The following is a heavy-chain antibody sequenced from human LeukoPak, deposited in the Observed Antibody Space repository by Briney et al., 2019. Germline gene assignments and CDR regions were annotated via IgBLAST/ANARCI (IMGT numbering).Heavy chain of an antibody. J-gene: IGHJ3*02. CDR3: ARDLVTVTKGFDI. D-gene: IGHD4-17*01. V-gene: IGHV4-59*11. CDR1: DDSFSSHY. CDR2: ISYIGST. Sequence: SETLSLTCAVSDDSFSSHYWTWIRQPPGKGLEWIGYISYIGSTNYNPSLKSRVTISIDTSKDQFSLKLSSVTAADTAVYYCARDLVTVTKGFDIWVQGTMVSVSS.